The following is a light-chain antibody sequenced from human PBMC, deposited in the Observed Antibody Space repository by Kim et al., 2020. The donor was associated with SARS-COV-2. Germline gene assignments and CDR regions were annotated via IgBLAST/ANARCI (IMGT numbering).Light chain of an antibody. CDR3: QQRSDWPLT. Sequence: EIVLTQSPATLSLSPGERATLSCRASQSVGTSLAWYQQKVGQAPRLLIYDASKRATDIPAKFSGSGSGTDFTLTISSLESEDFAVYYCQQRSDWPLTFGGGTKVDIK. J-gene: IGKJ4*01. CDR1: QSVGTS. CDR2: DAS. V-gene: IGKV3-11*01.